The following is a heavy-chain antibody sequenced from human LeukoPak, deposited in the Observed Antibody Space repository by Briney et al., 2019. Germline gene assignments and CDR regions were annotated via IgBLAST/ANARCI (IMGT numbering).Heavy chain of an antibody. D-gene: IGHD3-10*01. V-gene: IGHV1-2*04. CDR2: INPNSGGT. J-gene: IGHJ5*02. Sequence: ASVKVSCKASGYTFTGYYMHWVRQAPGPGHEWMGWINPNSGGTNYAQKFQGWVTMTRDTSISTAYMELSRLRSDDTAVYYCARSGVGWFDHWGQGTLVTVSS. CDR1: GYTFTGYY. CDR3: ARSGVGWFDH.